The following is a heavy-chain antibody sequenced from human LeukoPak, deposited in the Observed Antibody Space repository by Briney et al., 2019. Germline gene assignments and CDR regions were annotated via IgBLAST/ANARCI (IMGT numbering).Heavy chain of an antibody. CDR2: IYYSGST. D-gene: IGHD3-22*01. V-gene: IGHV4-59*01. CDR3: ARVNLVGMIVPGYYFDY. J-gene: IGHJ4*02. Sequence: KSSETLSLTCTVSGGSISSYYWSWIRQPPGKGLEWIGYIYYSGSTNYNPSLKSRVTISVDTSKNQFSLKLSSVTAADTAVYYCARVNLVGMIVPGYYFDYWGQGTLVTVSS. CDR1: GGSISSYY.